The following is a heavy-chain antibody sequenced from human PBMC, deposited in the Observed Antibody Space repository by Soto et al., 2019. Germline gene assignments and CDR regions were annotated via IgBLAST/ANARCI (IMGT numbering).Heavy chain of an antibody. CDR3: ARHESLWSGELLFPPVDY. Sequence: PSETLSLTCTVSGGSISIYYWSWIRQPPGKGLEWIGYIYYSGSTNYNPSLKSRVTISVDTSKNQFSLKLSSVTAADTAVYYSARHESLWSGELLFPPVDYWGQGTLVTVSS. CDR1: GGSISIYY. D-gene: IGHD3-10*01. CDR2: IYYSGST. V-gene: IGHV4-59*08. J-gene: IGHJ4*02.